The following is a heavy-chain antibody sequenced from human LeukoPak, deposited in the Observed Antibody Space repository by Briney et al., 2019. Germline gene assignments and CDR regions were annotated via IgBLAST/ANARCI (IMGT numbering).Heavy chain of an antibody. D-gene: IGHD3-3*01. CDR3: ARDLSGAFDI. J-gene: IGHJ3*02. Sequence: GGSLRLSCAASGFTFSSYGMNWVRQAPGKGLEWVSYIGGTGGATYYADSVKGRFTISRDNAKNSLYLQMNSLRAEDTAVYYCARDLSGAFDIWGQGTMVTVSS. CDR1: GFTFSSYG. CDR2: IGGTGGAT. V-gene: IGHV3-48*04.